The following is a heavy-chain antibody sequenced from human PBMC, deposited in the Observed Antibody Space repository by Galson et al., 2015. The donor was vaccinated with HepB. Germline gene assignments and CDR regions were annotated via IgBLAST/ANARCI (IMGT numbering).Heavy chain of an antibody. V-gene: IGHV5-51*01. CDR3: ARQVGPDYGSSRLYWYFDL. D-gene: IGHD3-10*01. J-gene: IGHJ2*01. CDR1: VYSFTRYW. CDR2: IYPGDSDT. Sequence: QSGAEVKKPGESLKISCKGSVYSFTRYWVGWVRQMPGKGLEWRGIIYPGDSDTSYSQSFQGHVAISADKSISTAYLQWSSLTASDTAMYFCARQVGPDYGSSRLYWYFDLWGRGTLVTVSS.